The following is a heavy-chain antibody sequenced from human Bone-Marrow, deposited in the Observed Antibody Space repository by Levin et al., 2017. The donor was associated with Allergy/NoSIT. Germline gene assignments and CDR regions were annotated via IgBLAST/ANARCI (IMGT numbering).Heavy chain of an antibody. CDR1: GGSIRSNNW. V-gene: IGHV4-4*02. CDR3: ARRIVSYYFDY. D-gene: IGHD1-26*01. Sequence: SQTLSLPCEVSGGSIRSNNWWNWVRQPPGKGLEWIGEIYHSGSTNYNPSLKSRATISVDKSKNQFSLKLSSVTAADTAVYYCARRIVSYYFDYWGQGTLVTVSS. J-gene: IGHJ4*02. CDR2: IYHSGST.